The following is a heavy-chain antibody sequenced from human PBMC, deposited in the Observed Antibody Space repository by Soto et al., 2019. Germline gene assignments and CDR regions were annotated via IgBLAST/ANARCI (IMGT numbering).Heavy chain of an antibody. CDR3: AKDSLRVIWGGGYMDV. D-gene: IGHD3-16*01. V-gene: IGHV3-23*01. CDR2: ISGSGGST. Sequence: GGSLRLSCAASGFTFSSDVMNWVRQAPGKGLEWVSVISGSGGSTYYADSVKGRFTISRDNSKNTLYLQMNSLRAEDTAVYFCAKDSLRVIWGGGYMDVWGLGTTVTVSS. J-gene: IGHJ6*03. CDR1: GFTFSSDV.